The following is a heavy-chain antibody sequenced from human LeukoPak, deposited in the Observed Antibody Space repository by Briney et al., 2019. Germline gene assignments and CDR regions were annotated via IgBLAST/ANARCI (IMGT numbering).Heavy chain of an antibody. V-gene: IGHV4-34*01. Sequence: ASETLSLTCAVYGGSFSGYYWSWIRRPPGKGLEWIGEINHSGSTNYNPSLKSRVTISVDTSKNQFSLKLSSVTAADTAVYYCARNPRRVIAAAAPWGQGTLVTVSS. CDR2: INHSGST. CDR1: GGSFSGYY. D-gene: IGHD6-13*01. J-gene: IGHJ5*02. CDR3: ARNPRRVIAAAAP.